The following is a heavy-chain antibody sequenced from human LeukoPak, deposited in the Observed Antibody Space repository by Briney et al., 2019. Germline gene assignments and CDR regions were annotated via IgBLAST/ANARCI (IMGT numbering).Heavy chain of an antibody. D-gene: IGHD4-17*01. V-gene: IGHV4-59*08. CDR2: IYYSGST. CDR1: GCSISSYY. J-gene: IGHJ4*02. Sequence: KPSETLSLTCTVSGCSISSYYWSWIRQPPGKGLEWIRYIYYSGSTNYTPSLKSRVTISVDTSKNQFSLKLSSVTAADTAVYYCARHPILATVDYWGQGTLVTVSS. CDR3: ARHPILATVDY.